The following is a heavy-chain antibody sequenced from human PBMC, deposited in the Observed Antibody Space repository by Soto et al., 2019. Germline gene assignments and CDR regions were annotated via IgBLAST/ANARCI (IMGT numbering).Heavy chain of an antibody. D-gene: IGHD4-17*01. V-gene: IGHV3-66*01. CDR2: IYSGGST. Sequence: EVQLVESGGGLVQPGGSLRLSCAASGFTVSSNYVSWVRQAPGKGLEWVSVIYSGGSTYYADSVKGRFTISRDNSKNTLYLQMNSLRAEDTAVYYCARERYGGNDAFDIWGQGTMVTVSS. J-gene: IGHJ3*02. CDR3: ARERYGGNDAFDI. CDR1: GFTVSSNY.